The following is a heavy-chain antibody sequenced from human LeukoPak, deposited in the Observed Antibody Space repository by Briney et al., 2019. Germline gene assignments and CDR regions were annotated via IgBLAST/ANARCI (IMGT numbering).Heavy chain of an antibody. CDR2: IIPIFGTA. Sequence: GASVKVSCKASGGTFSSYAISWVRQAPGQGFEWMGRIIPIFGTANYAQKFQGRVTITTDESTSTAYMELSSLRSEDTAVYYCASEDTAMDAFDIWGQGTMVTVSS. CDR1: GGTFSSYA. V-gene: IGHV1-69*05. J-gene: IGHJ3*02. CDR3: ASEDTAMDAFDI. D-gene: IGHD5-18*01.